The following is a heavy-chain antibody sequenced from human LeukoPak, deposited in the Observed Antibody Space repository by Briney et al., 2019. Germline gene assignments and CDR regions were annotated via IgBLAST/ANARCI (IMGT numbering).Heavy chain of an antibody. Sequence: GASVKVSCKASGYTFTGYYMHWVRQAPGQGLEWMGWINPNSGGTNYAQKFQGRVTMTRDTSISTAYMELSRLRSGDTAVYYCAREGIDYGDYPFDYWGQGTLVTVSS. D-gene: IGHD4-17*01. CDR3: AREGIDYGDYPFDY. CDR2: INPNSGGT. V-gene: IGHV1-2*02. CDR1: GYTFTGYY. J-gene: IGHJ4*02.